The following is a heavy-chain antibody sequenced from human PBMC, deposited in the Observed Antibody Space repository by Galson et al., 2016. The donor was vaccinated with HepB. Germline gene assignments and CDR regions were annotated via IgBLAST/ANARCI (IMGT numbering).Heavy chain of an antibody. J-gene: IGHJ4*02. D-gene: IGHD1-7*01. CDR2: IKYDGRER. CDR3: ARRNSLDD. Sequence: SLRLSCAGSGFGFEVSWMNWVRQAPGKGLEWVANIKYDGRERNYADSVKGRFTISRDNAKNSVDLQMSRLRADDTAVYYCARRNSLDDWGQGALVTVSS. CDR1: GFGFEVSW. V-gene: IGHV3-7*01.